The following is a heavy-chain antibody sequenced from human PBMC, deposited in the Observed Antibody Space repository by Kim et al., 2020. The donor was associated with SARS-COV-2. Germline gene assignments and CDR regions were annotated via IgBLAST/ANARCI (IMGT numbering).Heavy chain of an antibody. CDR1: GFTFSSYW. CDR3: ARDRDYVWGSYRYVWFDP. V-gene: IGHV3-7*01. J-gene: IGHJ5*02. D-gene: IGHD3-16*02. CDR2: IKQDGSEK. Sequence: GGSLRLSCAASGFTFSSYWMSWVRQAPGKGLEWVANIKQDGSEKYYVDSVKGRFTISRDNAKNSLYLQMNSLRAEDTAVYYCARDRDYVWGSYRYVWFDPWGQGTLVTVSS.